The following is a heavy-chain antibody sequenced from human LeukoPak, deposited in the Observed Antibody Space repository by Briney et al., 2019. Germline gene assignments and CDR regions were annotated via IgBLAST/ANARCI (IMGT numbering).Heavy chain of an antibody. CDR3: AKDLGSVVTPPSLDY. Sequence: GGSLRLSCAASGFTFSSYAMSWVRQAPGKGLEWVSAISGSGGSTYYADSVKGRFTISRDNSKNTLYLQMNSLRAEDTAVYYCAKDLGSVVTPPSLDYWGQGTLVTVSS. V-gene: IGHV3-23*01. D-gene: IGHD4-23*01. CDR2: ISGSGGST. CDR1: GFTFSSYA. J-gene: IGHJ4*02.